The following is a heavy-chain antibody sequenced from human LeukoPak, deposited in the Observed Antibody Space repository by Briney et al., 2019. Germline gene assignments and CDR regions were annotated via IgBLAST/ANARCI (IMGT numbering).Heavy chain of an antibody. V-gene: IGHV1-18*01. D-gene: IGHD5-18*01. CDR2: ISGYNGNT. CDR3: ARDLEDTAMPDSSVY. Sequence: ASVKVSCKASGYTFTKYGINWVRQAPGQGLEWMGWISGYNGNTKYAQRLQGRLTMTTDTSTSTAYMDLRSLTSDDTAVYYCARDLEDTAMPDSSVYWGQGTLVTVSS. CDR1: GYTFTKYG. J-gene: IGHJ4*02.